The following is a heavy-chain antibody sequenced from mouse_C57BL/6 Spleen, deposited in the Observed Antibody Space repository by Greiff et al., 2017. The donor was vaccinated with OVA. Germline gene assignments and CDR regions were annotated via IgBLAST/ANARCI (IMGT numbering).Heavy chain of an antibody. J-gene: IGHJ4*01. CDR1: GYTFTSYW. CDR3: TRYYYDYEMDY. V-gene: IGHV1-69*01. D-gene: IGHD2-4*01. CDR2: IDPSDSYT. Sequence: VQLQQPGAELVMPGASVKLSCKASGYTFTSYWMHWVKQRPGQGLEWIGKIDPSDSYTNYNQKFKGKSTLTVDKSSSTAYMQLSSLTSEDSAVYYCTRYYYDYEMDYWGQGTSVTVSS.